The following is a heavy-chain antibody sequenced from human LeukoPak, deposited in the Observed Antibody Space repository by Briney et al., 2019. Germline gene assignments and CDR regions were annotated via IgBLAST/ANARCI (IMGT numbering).Heavy chain of an antibody. CDR2: IYSGGST. J-gene: IGHJ4*02. Sequence: GGSLRLSCAASGFTVSSNYMSWVRQAPGKGLEWVSVIYSGGSTYYADSVKGRFTISRDNSKNTLYLQMNSLRPDDTTLYYCAKDGVRYRFDFWGQGTMVTVSS. CDR1: GFTVSSNY. V-gene: IGHV3-66*01. CDR3: AKDGVRYRFDF. D-gene: IGHD3-16*02.